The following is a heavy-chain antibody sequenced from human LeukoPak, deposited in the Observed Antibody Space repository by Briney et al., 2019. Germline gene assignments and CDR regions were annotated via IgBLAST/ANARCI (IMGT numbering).Heavy chain of an antibody. CDR3: ASMGLTTGAFDI. D-gene: IGHD1-1*01. CDR2: IYHSGSA. J-gene: IGHJ3*02. CDR1: GGSISSGGYS. Sequence: SQTLSLTCAVSGGSISSGGYSWSWIRQPPGKGLEWIGYIYHSGSAYYNPSLKSRVTISVDRSKNQFSLKLSSVTAADTAVYYCASMGLTTGAFDIWGQGTMVTVSS. V-gene: IGHV4-30-2*01.